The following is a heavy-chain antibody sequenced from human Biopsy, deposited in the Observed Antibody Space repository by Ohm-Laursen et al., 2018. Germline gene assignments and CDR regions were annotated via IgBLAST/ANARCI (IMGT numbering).Heavy chain of an antibody. CDR1: GGSFSGYY. V-gene: IGHV4-34*01. CDR3: ARAPPLIRGVVESWFDP. CDR2: INHSGST. J-gene: IGHJ5*02. Sequence: SDTLSLTCAVYGGSFSGYYWSWIRQPPGKGLEWIGEINHSGSTNYNPSLKSRVTISVDTSKNQFSLKLSSVTAADTAIYYCARAPPLIRGVVESWFDPWGQGTLVTVSS. D-gene: IGHD3-10*01.